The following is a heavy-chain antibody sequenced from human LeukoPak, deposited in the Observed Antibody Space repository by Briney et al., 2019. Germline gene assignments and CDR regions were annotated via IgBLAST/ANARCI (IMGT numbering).Heavy chain of an antibody. CDR2: ISAYNGNT. CDR1: GYTFTCYY. J-gene: IGHJ4*02. Sequence: ASVKVSCKASGYTFTCYYIHWVRQAPGQGLEWMGWISAYNGNTNYAQKLQGRVTMTTDTSTSTAYMELRSLRSDDTAVYYCARGYSSGWYTDYWGQGTLVTVSS. CDR3: ARGYSSGWYTDY. V-gene: IGHV1-18*04. D-gene: IGHD6-19*01.